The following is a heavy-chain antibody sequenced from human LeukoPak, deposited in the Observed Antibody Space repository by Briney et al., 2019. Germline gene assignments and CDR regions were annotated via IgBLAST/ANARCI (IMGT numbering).Heavy chain of an antibody. D-gene: IGHD3-16*02. Sequence: PSETLSLTCAAYGGSFSGYYWSWIRQPPGKGLEWIGEINHSGSTNYNPSLKSRVTISVGTSKNQFSLKLSSVTAADTAVYYCARGPHDYVWGSYRYGSFDYWGQGTLVTVSS. CDR1: GGSFSGYY. V-gene: IGHV4-34*01. J-gene: IGHJ4*02. CDR2: INHSGST. CDR3: ARGPHDYVWGSYRYGSFDY.